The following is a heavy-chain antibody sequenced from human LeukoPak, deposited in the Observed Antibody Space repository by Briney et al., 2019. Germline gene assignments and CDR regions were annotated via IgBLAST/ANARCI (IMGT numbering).Heavy chain of an antibody. Sequence: GSLRLSCAASGFTFSSYAMSWVRQAPGKGLEWVSTINGGGVNTHYADSVGGRFTISRDNSKNTLFLQMNSLRDEDTAVYYCARDHEAYSYGHLFDYWGQGTLVTVSS. J-gene: IGHJ4*02. CDR1: GFTFSSYA. D-gene: IGHD5-18*01. V-gene: IGHV3-23*01. CDR3: ARDHEAYSYGHLFDY. CDR2: INGGGVNT.